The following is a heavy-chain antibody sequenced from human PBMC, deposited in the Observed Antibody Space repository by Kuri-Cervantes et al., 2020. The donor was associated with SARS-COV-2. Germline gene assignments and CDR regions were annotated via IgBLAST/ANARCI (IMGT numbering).Heavy chain of an antibody. D-gene: IGHD3-10*01. V-gene: IGHV3-23*01. J-gene: IGHJ4*02. Sequence: GESLKISCAASGFTFSSYAMHWVRQAPGKGLEWVSAISGSGETTHYADSVKGRFTISRDNSKTTLYLQMNSLRAEDTAVYYCGLASGSSYSPNYWGQGTLVTVSS. CDR3: GLASGSSYSPNY. CDR1: GFTFSSYA. CDR2: ISGSGETT.